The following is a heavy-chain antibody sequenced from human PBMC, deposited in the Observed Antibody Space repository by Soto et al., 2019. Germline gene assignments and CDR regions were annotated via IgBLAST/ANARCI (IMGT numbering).Heavy chain of an antibody. CDR3: ARGGSLYWYFDL. CDR2: INAGNGNT. Sequence: WASVKVSCKASGYTFTGYAMHWVRQAPGQRLEWMGWINAGNGNTKYSQKFQGRVTITRDTSASTAYMELSSLRSEDTAVYYCARGGSLYWYFDLWGRGTLVTVSS. D-gene: IGHD1-26*01. V-gene: IGHV1-3*01. J-gene: IGHJ2*01. CDR1: GYTFTGYA.